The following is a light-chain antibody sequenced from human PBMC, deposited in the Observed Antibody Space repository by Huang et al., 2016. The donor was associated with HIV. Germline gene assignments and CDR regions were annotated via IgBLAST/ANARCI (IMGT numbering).Light chain of an antibody. Sequence: EIVMTQSPATLSVSPGERVILSCRASESVSSSLAWYQQKPGQAPSRLIYGASTRASGVPPRFSGSGSGTELTLTISSLQSADFAVYYCQQYNNWPPLLTFGGGTKVEIK. CDR2: GAS. V-gene: IGKV3-15*01. J-gene: IGKJ4*01. CDR3: QQYNNWPPLLT. CDR1: ESVSSS.